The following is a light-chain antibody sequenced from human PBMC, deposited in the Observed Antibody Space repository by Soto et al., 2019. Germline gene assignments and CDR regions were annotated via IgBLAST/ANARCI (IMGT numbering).Light chain of an antibody. CDR3: QQYNSWPT. V-gene: IGKV3-15*01. CDR2: GAS. J-gene: IGKJ4*01. CDR1: HSISTN. Sequence: EIIMTQSPATLSVSPGEGATLSCRTSHSISTNLAWYQHKRGQSPRLLVYGASTRATGVPARFSGSGSGAEFTLSISSLQSEDFAVYYCQQYNSWPTFGGGTKEEIK.